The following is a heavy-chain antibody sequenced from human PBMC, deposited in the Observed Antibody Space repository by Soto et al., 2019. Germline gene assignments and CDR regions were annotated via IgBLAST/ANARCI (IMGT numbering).Heavy chain of an antibody. D-gene: IGHD1-26*01. V-gene: IGHV1-18*01. J-gene: IGHJ4*02. Sequence: QVQLVQSGAEVKKPGASVKVSCKASGYTFTSYGISWVRQAPGQGLEWMGWISAYNGNTKYAQKFQGRVTMTTDTPTSKAYREPGSLISDDTAVYYCARDLGGSYYAPVDYWGQGTLVTVSS. CDR1: GYTFTSYG. CDR2: ISAYNGNT. CDR3: ARDLGGSYYAPVDY.